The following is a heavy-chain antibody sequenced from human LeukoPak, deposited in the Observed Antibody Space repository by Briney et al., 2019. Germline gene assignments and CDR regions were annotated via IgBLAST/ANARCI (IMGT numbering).Heavy chain of an antibody. CDR1: GYTFTSYG. J-gene: IGHJ4*02. Sequence: ASVKVSCKASGYTFTSYGISWVRQAPGQGLEWMGWMNPNSGNTGYAQKFQGRVTMTRNTSISTAYMELSSLRSEDTAVYYCARGHENHYFDYWGQGTLVTVSS. CDR3: ARGHENHYFDY. V-gene: IGHV1-8*02. CDR2: MNPNSGNT.